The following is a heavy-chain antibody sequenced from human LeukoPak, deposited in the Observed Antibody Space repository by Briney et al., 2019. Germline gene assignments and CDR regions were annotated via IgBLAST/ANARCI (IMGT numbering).Heavy chain of an antibody. D-gene: IGHD3-10*01. Sequence: GESLKISCKGSGYNFTSYRIGWVRQMPGKGLEWMGIIYPGDSDTRYSPSFQGQVTISADKSISTAYLQWSSLKASDTAMYYCARRNTMVRGDYWFDPWGQGTLVTVSS. CDR2: IYPGDSDT. CDR1: GYNFTSYR. CDR3: ARRNTMVRGDYWFDP. J-gene: IGHJ5*02. V-gene: IGHV5-51*01.